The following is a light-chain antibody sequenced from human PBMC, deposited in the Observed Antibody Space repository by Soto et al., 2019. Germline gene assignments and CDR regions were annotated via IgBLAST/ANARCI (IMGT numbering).Light chain of an antibody. J-gene: IGKJ1*01. CDR3: QHFVNSLTWK. V-gene: IGKV3-20*01. Sequence: EIVLTHSPGTLSLSPWERATLSVRSSQSVSSTYLIWYQQKPGQAPRLLIYGASSRATGVPDRFSGGGSGTDFTLTISRLEPEDFAVYYCQHFVNSLTWKFGQGTKVDIK. CDR2: GAS. CDR1: QSVSSTY.